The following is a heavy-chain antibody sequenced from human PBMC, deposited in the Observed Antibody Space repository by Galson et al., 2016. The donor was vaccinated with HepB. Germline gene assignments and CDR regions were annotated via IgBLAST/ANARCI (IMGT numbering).Heavy chain of an antibody. CDR3: ARVGPTTIVRGVVPYDH. V-gene: IGHV1-3*01. Sequence: SVKVSCKASGYTFISYGIHWVRQAPGQGPEWLGGIDAGNRGTKYSQKFQDRVTITRDTSANTAYMDLSSLKSEDKAVYYCARVGPTTIVRGVVPYDHWGQGTLVTVSS. CDR1: GYTFISYG. J-gene: IGHJ4*02. D-gene: IGHD3-10*01. CDR2: IDAGNRGT.